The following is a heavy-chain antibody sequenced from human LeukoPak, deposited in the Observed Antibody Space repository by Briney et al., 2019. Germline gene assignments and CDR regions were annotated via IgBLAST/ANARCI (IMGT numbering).Heavy chain of an antibody. V-gene: IGHV3-21*01. Sequence: GGSLRLSCAASGFTFSSYSMNWVRQAPGKGLEWVSSISSSSSYIYYADSVKGRFTISRDNAKNSLYLQMNSLRAEDTAVYYCARDSEYGSGSFDIWGQGTMVTVSS. J-gene: IGHJ3*02. CDR1: GFTFSSYS. CDR3: ARDSEYGSGSFDI. CDR2: ISSSSSYI. D-gene: IGHD3-10*01.